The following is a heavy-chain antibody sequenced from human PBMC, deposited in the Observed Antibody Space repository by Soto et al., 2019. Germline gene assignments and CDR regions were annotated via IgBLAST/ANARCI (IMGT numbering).Heavy chain of an antibody. CDR2: ISAYNGNT. CDR3: ARVKKGSSGYYYPTENFDY. D-gene: IGHD3-22*01. CDR1: GYTFTSYG. V-gene: IGHV1-18*01. J-gene: IGHJ4*02. Sequence: ASVKVSCKASGYTFTSYGISWVRQAPGQGLEWMGWISAYNGNTNYAQKLQGRVTMTTDTSTSTAYMELRSLRSDDTAVYYCARVKKGSSGYYYPTENFDYWGQGTLVTVSS.